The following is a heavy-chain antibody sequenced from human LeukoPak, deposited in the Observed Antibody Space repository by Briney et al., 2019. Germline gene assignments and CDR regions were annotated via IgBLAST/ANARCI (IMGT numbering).Heavy chain of an antibody. J-gene: IGHJ5*02. CDR3: ARDLGLRYFDWENWFDP. CDR2: INPSGGST. D-gene: IGHD3-9*01. CDR1: GYTFTSYY. Sequence: ASVKVSFKASGYTFTSYYMHWVRQAPGQGLEWMGIINPSGGSTSYAQKFQGRVTMTRDTSTSTVYMELSSLRSEDTAVYYCARDLGLRYFDWENWFDPWGQGTLVTVSS. V-gene: IGHV1-46*01.